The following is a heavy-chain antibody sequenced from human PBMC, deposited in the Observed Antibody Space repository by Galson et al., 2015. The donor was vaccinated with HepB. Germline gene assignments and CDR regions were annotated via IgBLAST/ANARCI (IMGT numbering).Heavy chain of an antibody. D-gene: IGHD4-11*01. Sequence: SVKVSCTASGYTFTSYYMHWVRQAPGQGLEWMGIINPSGGSTSYAQKFQGRVTMTRDTSTSTVYMELSSLRSEDTAVYYCARDLSVAATGYWGQGTLVTVSS. CDR1: GYTFTSYY. CDR2: INPSGGST. J-gene: IGHJ4*02. CDR3: ARDLSVAATGY. V-gene: IGHV1-46*03.